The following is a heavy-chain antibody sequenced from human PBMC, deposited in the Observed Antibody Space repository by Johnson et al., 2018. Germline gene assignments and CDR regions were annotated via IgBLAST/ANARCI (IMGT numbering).Heavy chain of an antibody. Sequence: QVQLVQSGGGVVQPGRSLRLSCAASGFTFSSYGMHWVRQAPGKGLEWVAVISYDGSNTYYADFVKGRFTIHRDNSKNTLYLQMNSLRAEDTAVYYCASLSAGAFDIWGQGTMVTVSS. V-gene: IGHV3-30*03. J-gene: IGHJ3*02. CDR3: ASLSAGAFDI. CDR1: GFTFSSYG. CDR2: ISYDGSNT. D-gene: IGHD3-3*02.